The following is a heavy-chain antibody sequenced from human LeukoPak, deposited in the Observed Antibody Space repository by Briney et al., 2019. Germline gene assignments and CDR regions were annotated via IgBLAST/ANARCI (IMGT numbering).Heavy chain of an antibody. CDR3: AKDRRAVDYYYYYGMDV. D-gene: IGHD2-2*01. CDR1: GFTFSSYA. Sequence: GGSLRLSCAASGFTFSSYAMSWVRQAPGKGLEWVSAISGSGGSTYYADSVKGWFTISRDNSKNTLYLQMNSLRAEDTAVYYCAKDRRAVDYYYYYGMDVWGQGTTVTVSS. CDR2: ISGSGGST. V-gene: IGHV3-23*01. J-gene: IGHJ6*02.